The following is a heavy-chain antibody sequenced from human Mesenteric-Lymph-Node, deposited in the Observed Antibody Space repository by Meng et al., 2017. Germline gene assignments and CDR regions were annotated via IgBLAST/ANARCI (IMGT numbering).Heavy chain of an antibody. V-gene: IGHV1-2*06. CDR2: INPNSGGT. CDR1: GYTFTGYY. D-gene: IGHD1-26*01. CDR3: ARDYANSGSSDAFDI. J-gene: IGHJ3*02. Sequence: ASVKVSCKASGYTFTGYYMHWVRQAPGQGLEWMGRINPNSGGTNYAQKFQGRVTMTRDTSISTAYMELSRLRSDDTAVYYCARDYANSGSSDAFDIWGQGTMVTVSS.